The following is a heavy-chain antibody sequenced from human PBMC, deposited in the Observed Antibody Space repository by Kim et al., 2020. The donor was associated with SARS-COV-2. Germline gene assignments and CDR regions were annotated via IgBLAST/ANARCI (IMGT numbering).Heavy chain of an antibody. CDR3: ARDFGFCSGATCPTPPRFDV. J-gene: IGHJ4*02. CDR2: ISSSSNTI. D-gene: IGHD2-15*01. V-gene: IGHV3-48*02. CDR1: GFTFNTFS. Sequence: GGSLRLSCAASGFTFNTFSMVWVRQAPGKGLEWVSYISSSSNTIYYADSVKGRFIISRDNAKNSLYLQMNSLRDEDTALYYCARDFGFCSGATCPTPPRFDVWGQGTLVTVSS.